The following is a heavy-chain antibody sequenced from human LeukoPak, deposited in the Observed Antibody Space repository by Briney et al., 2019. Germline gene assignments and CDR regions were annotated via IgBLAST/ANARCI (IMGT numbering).Heavy chain of an antibody. D-gene: IGHD6-13*01. CDR1: GYSISSGYY. V-gene: IGHV4-38-2*02. CDR3: ARGSSSWFYYYYYMDV. CDR2: IYHSGST. Sequence: SETLSLTCTVSGYSISSGYYWGWIRQPPGKGLEWIGSIYHSGSTYYNPSLKSRVTISVDTSKNQFSLKLSSVTAADTAVYYCARGSSSWFYYYYYMDVWGKGTTVTVSS. J-gene: IGHJ6*03.